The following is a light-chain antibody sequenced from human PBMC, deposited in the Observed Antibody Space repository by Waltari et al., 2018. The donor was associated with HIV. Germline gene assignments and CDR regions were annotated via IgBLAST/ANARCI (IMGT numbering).Light chain of an antibody. Sequence: EIVLTQSPGTLSLSPGERATLSCRASQIVSSAYLAWYQQKPGQAPRLLIYGASTRATGVPDRFSGSGFGTDFTLTISRLEPEDFAVYYCQQYVNSPETFGQGARVEI. V-gene: IGKV3-20*01. CDR3: QQYVNSPET. CDR1: QIVSSAY. J-gene: IGKJ1*01. CDR2: GAS.